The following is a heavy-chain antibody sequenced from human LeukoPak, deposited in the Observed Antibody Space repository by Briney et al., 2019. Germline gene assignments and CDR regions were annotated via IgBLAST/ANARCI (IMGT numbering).Heavy chain of an antibody. V-gene: IGHV4-39*07. CDR3: ARDLYSSRTNDAFVI. CDR2: IYYSGST. Sequence: SETLSLTCTVSGGSIRSTSYYWGWIRQPPGKGLEWIGRIYYSGSTYYNPSLKSRVTISVGTSKNQFSLKLSSVTAADTAVYYCARDLYSSRTNDAFVIWGQGTMVTVSS. CDR1: GGSIRSTSYY. J-gene: IGHJ3*02. D-gene: IGHD6-13*01.